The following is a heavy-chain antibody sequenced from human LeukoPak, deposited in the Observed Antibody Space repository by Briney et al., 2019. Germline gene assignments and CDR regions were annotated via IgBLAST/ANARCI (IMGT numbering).Heavy chain of an antibody. Sequence: GGSLRLSCAASGFTFSSYAMSLVRQAPGKGLEWVSAISGSGGSTYYADSVKGRFTISRDNSKNTLYLQMNSLRAEDTAVYYCAKDKSLAAAATVNWFDPWGQGTLVTVSS. CDR3: AKDKSLAAAATVNWFDP. V-gene: IGHV3-23*01. D-gene: IGHD6-13*01. CDR2: ISGSGGST. CDR1: GFTFSSYA. J-gene: IGHJ5*02.